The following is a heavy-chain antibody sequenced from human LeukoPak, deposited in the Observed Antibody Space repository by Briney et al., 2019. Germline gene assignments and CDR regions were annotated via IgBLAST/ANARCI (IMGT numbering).Heavy chain of an antibody. CDR3: ARNYYYYYGMDV. J-gene: IGHJ6*02. CDR2: IYHSGST. Sequence: PSETLSLTCTVSGGSISSYYWSWIRQPPGKGLEWIGSIYHSGSTYYNPSLKSRVTISVDTSKNQFSLKLSSVTAADTAVYYCARNYYYYYGMDVWGQGTTVTVSS. V-gene: IGHV4-59*08. CDR1: GGSISSYY.